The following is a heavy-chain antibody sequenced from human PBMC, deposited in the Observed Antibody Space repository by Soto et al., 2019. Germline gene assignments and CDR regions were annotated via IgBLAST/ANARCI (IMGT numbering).Heavy chain of an antibody. J-gene: IGHJ6*02. CDR1: GYTFYSHS. CDR2: INADYGNT. CDR3: ARCIQGDYYYGMDV. D-gene: IGHD5-18*01. Sequence: QAQLVQSGAEVKKPGASVKVSCKASGYTFYSHSISWVRQAPGQGLEWMGRINADYGNTQYAQKFRCRVTMTPDTSTTTVYMELTNLRSDDTAVYYCARCIQGDYYYGMDVWGQGTTVTVSS. V-gene: IGHV1-18*01.